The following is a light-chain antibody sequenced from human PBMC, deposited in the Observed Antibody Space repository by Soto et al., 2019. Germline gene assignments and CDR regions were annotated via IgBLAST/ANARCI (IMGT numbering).Light chain of an antibody. CDR1: QSVSSSY. J-gene: IGKJ3*01. Sequence: EIVLTQSPGTLSLSPGERATLSCRASQSVSSSYLAWYQQKPGQAPRLLIYGASSRATGIPDRFSGSGSGTYFTLTIIRLEPEDFAVYYCQQYGSSLLFTFGPGTKVDIK. CDR3: QQYGSSLLFT. V-gene: IGKV3-20*01. CDR2: GAS.